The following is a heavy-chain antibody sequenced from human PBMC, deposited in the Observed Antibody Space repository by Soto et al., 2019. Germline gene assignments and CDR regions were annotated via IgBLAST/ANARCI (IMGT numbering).Heavy chain of an antibody. V-gene: IGHV5-51*01. D-gene: IGHD3-9*01. CDR2: IHPGDSDT. CDR1: GYSFTNYW. Sequence: GESLKISCKGSGYSFTNYWIAWVRQMPGKGLEWMGTIHPGDSDTRYSPSFQGQVTISVDKSISTAHLHWSSLEASDTAMYYCARRETYYHFLPGFYFDSWGQGTLVTVSS. CDR3: ARRETYYHFLPGFYFDS. J-gene: IGHJ4*02.